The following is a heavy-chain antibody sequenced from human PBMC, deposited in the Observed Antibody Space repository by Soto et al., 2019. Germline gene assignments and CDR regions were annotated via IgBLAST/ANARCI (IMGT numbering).Heavy chain of an antibody. Sequence: LRLSCVASGLTFGSRAMSWVRQAPGEGLQWVSTITDTGGDAKYADSVRGRFVISRDNSKKALYLQMTSLTAEDSAMYFCARGSTDSYPGSRIFDFWGRGTLVTVSS. CDR1: GLTFGSRA. J-gene: IGHJ4*02. D-gene: IGHD3-10*01. V-gene: IGHV3-23*01. CDR3: ARGSTDSYPGSRIFDF. CDR2: ITDTGGDA.